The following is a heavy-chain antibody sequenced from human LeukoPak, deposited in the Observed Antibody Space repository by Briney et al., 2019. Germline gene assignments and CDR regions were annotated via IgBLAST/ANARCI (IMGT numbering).Heavy chain of an antibody. V-gene: IGHV1-69*13. J-gene: IGHJ6*03. D-gene: IGHD2-2*03. CDR2: IIPIFGTA. CDR1: GGTFSSCA. CDR3: ARVDSLYYYYMDV. Sequence: ASVKVSCKASGGTFSSCAISWVRQAPGQGLEWMGGIIPIFGTANYAQKFQGRVTITADESTSTAYMELSSLRSEDTAVYYCARVDSLYYYYMDVWGKGTTVTASS.